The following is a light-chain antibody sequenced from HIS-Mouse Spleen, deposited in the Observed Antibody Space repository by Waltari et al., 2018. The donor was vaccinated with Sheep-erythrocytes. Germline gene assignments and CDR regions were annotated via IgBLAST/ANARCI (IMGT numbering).Light chain of an antibody. J-gene: IGKJ2*01. CDR2: AAS. CDR3: QQSYSTPYT. CDR1: QSISSY. V-gene: IGKV1-39*01. Sequence: RVTITCRASQSISSYLNWYQQKPGKAPKLLIYAASSLQSGVPSRFSGSGSGTDFTLTISSLQPEDFATYYCQQSYSTPYTFGQGTKL.